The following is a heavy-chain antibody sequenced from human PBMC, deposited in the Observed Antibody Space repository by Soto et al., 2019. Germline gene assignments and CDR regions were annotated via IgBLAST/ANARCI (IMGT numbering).Heavy chain of an antibody. Sequence: SGPTLVNPTQTLTLTCTFSGFSLSTSGVGVGWIRQPPGKALEWLALIYWNDDKRYSPSLKSRLTITKDTSKNQVVLTMTNMDPVDTATYYCAHTFANYYDSSGYLSDAFDIWGQGTMVTVSS. J-gene: IGHJ3*02. CDR3: AHTFANYYDSSGYLSDAFDI. CDR1: GFSLSTSGVG. D-gene: IGHD3-22*01. V-gene: IGHV2-5*01. CDR2: IYWNDDK.